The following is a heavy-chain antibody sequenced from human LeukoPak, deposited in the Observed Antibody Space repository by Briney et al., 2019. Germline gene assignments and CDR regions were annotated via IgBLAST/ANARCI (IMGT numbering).Heavy chain of an antibody. Sequence: SETLSLTCTVSGGSISSYYWSWIRQPAGKGLESIGHISTSGSTNYNPSLKSRVTMSVDTSKNQFSLKLSSVTAADTAVYYCVRDPGSGYSFLYYFDYWGQGTLVTVSS. J-gene: IGHJ4*02. CDR3: VRDPGSGYSFLYYFDY. D-gene: IGHD5-18*01. CDR2: ISTSGST. V-gene: IGHV4-4*07. CDR1: GGSISSYY.